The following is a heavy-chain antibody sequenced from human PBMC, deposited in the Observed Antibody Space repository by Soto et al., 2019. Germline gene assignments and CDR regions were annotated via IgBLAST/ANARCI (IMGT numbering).Heavy chain of an antibody. Sequence: GGSLRLSCAASGFTFGSYWMSWVRQAPGKGLEWVSAISGSGGSTYYADSVKGRFTISRDNSKNTLYLQMNSLRAEDTAVYYCAKDLLAAAGTYYFDFWGQGTLVTVSS. D-gene: IGHD6-13*01. CDR1: GFTFGSYW. J-gene: IGHJ4*02. V-gene: IGHV3-23*01. CDR2: ISGSGGST. CDR3: AKDLLAAAGTYYFDF.